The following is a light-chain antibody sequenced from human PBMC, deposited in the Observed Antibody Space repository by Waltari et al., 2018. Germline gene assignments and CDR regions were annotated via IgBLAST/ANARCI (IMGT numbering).Light chain of an antibody. Sequence: QSALTQPASVSGSPGQSITISCTGTSSDVGGYTYVSWYQQHPGKAPKGMIYDVSNRPSGVSNRFAGSKSGKTASLTISGLQAEDEADYYCSSYTTSSVIFGGGTKLTVL. CDR3: SSYTTSSVI. CDR1: SSDVGGYTY. J-gene: IGLJ2*01. V-gene: IGLV2-14*03. CDR2: DVS.